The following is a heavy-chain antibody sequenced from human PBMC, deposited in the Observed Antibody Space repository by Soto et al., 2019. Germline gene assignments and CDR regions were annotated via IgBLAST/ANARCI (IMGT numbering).Heavy chain of an antibody. D-gene: IGHD2-15*01. CDR3: AAPDEGYCSGGSCYDY. CDR1: GGTFSSYA. V-gene: IGHV1-2*02. Sequence: QVQLVQSGAEVKKPGSSVKVSCKASGGTFSSYAISWVRQAPGQGLEWMGGIIPNSGGTNYAQKFQGRVTMTRDTSISTAYMELSRLRSDDTAVYYCAAPDEGYCSGGSCYDYWGQGTLVTVSS. J-gene: IGHJ4*02. CDR2: IIPNSGGT.